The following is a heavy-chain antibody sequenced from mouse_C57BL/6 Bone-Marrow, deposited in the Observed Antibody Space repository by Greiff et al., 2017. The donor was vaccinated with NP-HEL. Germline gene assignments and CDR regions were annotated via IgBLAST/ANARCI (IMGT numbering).Heavy chain of an antibody. D-gene: IGHD2-4*01. Sequence: VQLQQSGPGLVQPSQSLSITCTVSGFSLTSYGVHWVRQSPGKGLEWLGVIWSGGSTDYNAAFISRLSISKDNSKSQVFLKMNSLQADDTAIYYCASYDYPYYAMDYWGQGTSVTVSS. J-gene: IGHJ4*01. V-gene: IGHV2-2*01. CDR2: IWSGGST. CDR3: ASYDYPYYAMDY. CDR1: GFSLTSYG.